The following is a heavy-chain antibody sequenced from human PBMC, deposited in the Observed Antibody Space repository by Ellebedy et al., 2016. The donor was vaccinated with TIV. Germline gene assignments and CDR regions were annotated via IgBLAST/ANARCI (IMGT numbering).Heavy chain of an antibody. CDR3: TRGRGLDAFDI. CDR2: IYSGGST. J-gene: IGHJ3*02. CDR1: GFTVSSNY. V-gene: IGHV3-66*01. D-gene: IGHD5-12*01. Sequence: PGGSLRLSCAASGFTVSSNYIGWVRQAARKGLEWVSVIYSGGSTYYADSVKGRFTIPRDNSKNTLYLQMNSLRAEATAVYYCTRGRGLDAFDIWGQGTMVTVSS.